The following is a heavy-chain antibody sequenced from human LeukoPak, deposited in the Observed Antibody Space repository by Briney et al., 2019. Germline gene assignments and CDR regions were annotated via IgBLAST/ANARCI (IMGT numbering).Heavy chain of an antibody. D-gene: IGHD3-10*01. CDR1: GGSISSYY. CDR2: IYYSGSI. V-gene: IGHV4-59*01. CDR3: ARDSSGEPYAFDI. J-gene: IGHJ3*02. Sequence: SETLSLTCTVSGGSISSYYWSWIRQPPGKGLEWIGYIYYSGSINYNPSLKSRVTISVDTSKNQFSLKLSSVTAADTAVYYCARDSSGEPYAFDIWGQGTMVTVSS.